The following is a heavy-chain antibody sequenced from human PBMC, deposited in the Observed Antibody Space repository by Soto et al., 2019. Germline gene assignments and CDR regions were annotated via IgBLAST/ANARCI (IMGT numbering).Heavy chain of an antibody. CDR1: GGSISSDNW. J-gene: IGHJ5*02. D-gene: IGHD3-10*01. V-gene: IGHV4-4*02. Sequence: QVQLQESGPGLVKPSGTLSLTCAVSGGSISSDNWWSWVRQTPDKGLEWIGEIYHIGSTNYNPSLKSRVTISVDKSKNQLSLKLSSVTAAATAVYNCARAQGTGRGNNWLDPWGQGILVTVSS. CDR3: ARAQGTGRGNNWLDP. CDR2: IYHIGST.